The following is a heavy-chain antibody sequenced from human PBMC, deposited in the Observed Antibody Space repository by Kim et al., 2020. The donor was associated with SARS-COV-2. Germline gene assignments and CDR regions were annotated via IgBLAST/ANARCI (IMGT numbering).Heavy chain of an antibody. V-gene: IGHV1-69*01. J-gene: IGHJ4*02. Sequence: NYAQKFQGRVTSTADESTSTAYMELSSLRSEDTAVYYCARDSCGGDCYDYWGQGTLVTVSS. D-gene: IGHD2-21*02. CDR3: ARDSCGGDCYDY.